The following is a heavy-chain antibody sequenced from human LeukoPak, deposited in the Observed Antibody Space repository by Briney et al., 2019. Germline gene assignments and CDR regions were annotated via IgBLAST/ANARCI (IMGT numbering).Heavy chain of an antibody. CDR2: INWNGGST. CDR1: GFTFDDYG. D-gene: IGHD4-17*01. Sequence: GGSLRLSCTASGFTFDDYGMSWVRQAPGKGLEWVSGINWNGGSTGYADSVKGRFTISRDNAKNSVYLQMNSLSAEDTAVYYCARDKIDGDSFFIYWGQGTLVTVSS. V-gene: IGHV3-20*04. J-gene: IGHJ4*02. CDR3: ARDKIDGDSFFIY.